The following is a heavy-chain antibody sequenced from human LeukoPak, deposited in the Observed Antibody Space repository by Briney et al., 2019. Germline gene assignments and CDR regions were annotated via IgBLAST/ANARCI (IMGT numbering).Heavy chain of an antibody. Sequence: PGGSLRLSCAASGFTFSSYVMHWVRQAPGKGLEWVAVISYDGSNKYYADSVKGRFTISRDNSKNTLYLQMNSLRAEDTAVYYCAKDRTEYSSSCHDWGQGTLVTVSS. V-gene: IGHV3-30*18. CDR3: AKDRTEYSSSCHD. CDR1: GFTFSSYV. J-gene: IGHJ4*02. D-gene: IGHD6-13*01. CDR2: ISYDGSNK.